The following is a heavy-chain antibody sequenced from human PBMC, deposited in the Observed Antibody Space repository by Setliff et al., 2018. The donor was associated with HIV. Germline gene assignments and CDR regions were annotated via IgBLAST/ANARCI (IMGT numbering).Heavy chain of an antibody. J-gene: IGHJ6*02. CDR1: GGSISSYY. D-gene: IGHD3-3*01. V-gene: IGHV4-4*09. CDR2: IYTSGST. Sequence: SETLSLTCTVSGGSISSYYWSWIRQPPGKGLEWIGYIYTSGSTNYNPSLKSRVTISVDTSKNQFSLKLSSVTAADTAAYYCARNKPYYDFWSGYDYYYYYGMDVWGQGTTVTVSS. CDR3: ARNKPYYDFWSGYDYYYYYGMDV.